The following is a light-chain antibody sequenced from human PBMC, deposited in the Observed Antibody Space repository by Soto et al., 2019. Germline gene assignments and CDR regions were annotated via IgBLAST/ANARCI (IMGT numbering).Light chain of an antibody. J-gene: IGLJ2*01. V-gene: IGLV2-14*03. CDR3: SSYASNGDVL. CDR2: DVS. Sequence: QSALTQPASVSGSPGQSITISCTGTSSDVGTYEYVSWYQHHPGKAPKLMVYDVSNRHSGVSDRFSGSKSGNTASLTISGLQAEDEADYYCSSYASNGDVLFGGGTKVTVL. CDR1: SSDVGTYEY.